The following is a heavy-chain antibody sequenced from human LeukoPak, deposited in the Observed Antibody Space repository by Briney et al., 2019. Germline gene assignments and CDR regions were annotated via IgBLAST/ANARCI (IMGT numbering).Heavy chain of an antibody. J-gene: IGHJ4*02. V-gene: IGHV3-7*01. CDR2: IRQDDSEK. D-gene: IGHD4-23*01. CDR1: GFTFSDYW. CDR3: ATDRKVGTWDPRFNY. Sequence: GGSLRLSCSASGFTFSDYWMMWVGQAPGKGLEWVVNIRQDDSEKNYVDSVKGRFTISRDNAKFSLYLQMNSLRAEDTAIYYCATDRKVGTWDPRFNYWGQGTLVTVSS.